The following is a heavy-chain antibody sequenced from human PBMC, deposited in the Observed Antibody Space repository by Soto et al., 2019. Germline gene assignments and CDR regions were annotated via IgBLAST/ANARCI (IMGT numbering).Heavy chain of an antibody. D-gene: IGHD4-17*01. J-gene: IGHJ4*02. Sequence: EVPLVESGGGLVQPGGSLRLSCAASGFTFSNYWMHWVRQVPGKGLVWVSHINEDGTYRSYADFAKGRFTISRDNAKNSVYLLMNSLSAEDNAVYYCAIDFTTALPPGDDFDYWGQGTLVTVSS. V-gene: IGHV3-74*01. CDR3: AIDFTTALPPGDDFDY. CDR2: INEDGTYR. CDR1: GFTFSNYW.